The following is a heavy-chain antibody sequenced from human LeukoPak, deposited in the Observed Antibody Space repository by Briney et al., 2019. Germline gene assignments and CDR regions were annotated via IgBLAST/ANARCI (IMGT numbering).Heavy chain of an antibody. CDR1: GFIFSNYG. V-gene: IGHV3-33*01. CDR3: ARDRRIAAAGANFDY. D-gene: IGHD6-13*01. Sequence: GGSLRLSCAASGFIFSNYGIHWVRQAPGKGLEWVAFIWYDASDKYYADSVKGRFTISRDNSKNKVYLQMNSLRAEDTAVYYCARDRRIAAAGANFDYWGQGTLVTVSS. CDR2: IWYDASDK. J-gene: IGHJ4*02.